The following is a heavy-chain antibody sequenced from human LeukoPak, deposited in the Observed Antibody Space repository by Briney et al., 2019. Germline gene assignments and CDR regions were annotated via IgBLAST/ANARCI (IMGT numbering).Heavy chain of an antibody. V-gene: IGHV4-30-2*01. J-gene: IGHJ5*02. Sequence: KASETLSLTCAVSGGSISSGGYSWSWIRQPPGKGLEWIGYIYHSGSTYYNPSLKSRVTISVDRSKYQFSLKLSSVTAADTAVYYCAREGGYCISTSCYSNWFDPWGQGTLVTVSS. D-gene: IGHD2-2*01. CDR3: AREGGYCISTSCYSNWFDP. CDR1: GGSISSGGYS. CDR2: IYHSGST.